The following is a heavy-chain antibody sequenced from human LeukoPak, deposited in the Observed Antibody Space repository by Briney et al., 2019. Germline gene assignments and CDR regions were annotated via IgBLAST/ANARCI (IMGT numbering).Heavy chain of an antibody. D-gene: IGHD2-8*02. CDR2: TYYMSKWYN. CDR1: GDSVSSNRAT. J-gene: IGHJ3*02. CDR3: ARDQSWTTGFDI. Sequence: SQTLSLTCAISGDSVSSNRATWNWIRQSPSRGLKWLGRTYYMSKWYNDYAVSVKSRITINPDTSKNQFSLQLNSVTPEDTAVYFCARDQSWTTGFDIWGQGTMVTVSS. V-gene: IGHV6-1*01.